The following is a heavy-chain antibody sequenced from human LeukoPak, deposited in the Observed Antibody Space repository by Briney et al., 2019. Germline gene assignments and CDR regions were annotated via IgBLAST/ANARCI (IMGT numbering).Heavy chain of an antibody. Sequence: SETLSLTCTVFGGSISSGDYYWSWIRQPPGKGLEWIGYIYYSGSTYYNPSLKSRVTISVDTSKNQFSLKLSSVTAADTAVYYCARDVLPLGAFDIWGQGTMVTVSS. CDR3: ARDVLPLGAFDI. V-gene: IGHV4-30-4*01. J-gene: IGHJ3*02. CDR2: IYYSGST. CDR1: GGSISSGDYY.